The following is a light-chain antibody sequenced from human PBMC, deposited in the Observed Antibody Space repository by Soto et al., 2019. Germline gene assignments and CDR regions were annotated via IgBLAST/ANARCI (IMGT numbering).Light chain of an antibody. Sequence: DIVMTQSPLSLPVTPGEPASISCRSSQSLLHSNGYNFLDWFLQKPGQSPQLLIYLGSYRASGVPDRFSGSGSGTDFTLKISRVEAEDVGVYYCMQALQTPITFGQGTRLEMK. J-gene: IGKJ5*01. V-gene: IGKV2-28*01. CDR2: LGS. CDR1: QSLLHSNGYNF. CDR3: MQALQTPIT.